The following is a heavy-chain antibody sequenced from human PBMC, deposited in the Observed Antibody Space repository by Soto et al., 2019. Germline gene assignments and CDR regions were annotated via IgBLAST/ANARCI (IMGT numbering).Heavy chain of an antibody. J-gene: IGHJ6*02. CDR2: IYYSGST. Sequence: QVQLQESGPGLVKPSQTLSLTCTVSGGSISSGGYYWSWIRQHPGKGLEWIGYIYYSGSTYYNPSLRSRVTLSLDTSKNQFSLKLSSVTAADTAVYYCARELRFGEDYYGMDVWGQGTTVTVSS. D-gene: IGHD3-10*01. CDR3: ARELRFGEDYYGMDV. V-gene: IGHV4-31*03. CDR1: GGSISSGGYY.